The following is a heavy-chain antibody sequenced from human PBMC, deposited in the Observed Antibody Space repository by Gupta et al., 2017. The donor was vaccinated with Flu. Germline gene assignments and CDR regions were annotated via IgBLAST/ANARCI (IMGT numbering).Heavy chain of an antibody. J-gene: IGHJ4*02. V-gene: IGHV3-23*01. CDR3: AKDQAPLVGASDY. D-gene: IGHD1-26*01. Sequence: FSSFAMPWVRQAPGRGLELVSTISGSGANTYYADSVKGRFTISRDNSNNSLFLQMNSLRAEDTAVYYCAKDQAPLVGASDYWGQGTLVTVSS. CDR1: FSSFA. CDR2: ISGSGANT.